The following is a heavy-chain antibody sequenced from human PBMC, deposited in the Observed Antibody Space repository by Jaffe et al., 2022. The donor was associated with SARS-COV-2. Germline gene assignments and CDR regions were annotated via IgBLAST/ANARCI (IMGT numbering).Heavy chain of an antibody. J-gene: IGHJ4*02. V-gene: IGHV3-23*01. CDR1: GFTFSSYT. CDR3: AKDPNPFYCRGGSCSSD. Sequence: EVQLLESGGGLVQPGGSLRLSCAASGFTFSSYTMIWVRQAPGKGLEWVSTITGVGDSTFSADSVKGRFTISRDNSINTLYLQMNSLRAEDTAIYYCAKDPNPFYCRGGSCSSDWGQGTLVTVSS. CDR2: ITGVGDST. D-gene: IGHD2-15*01.